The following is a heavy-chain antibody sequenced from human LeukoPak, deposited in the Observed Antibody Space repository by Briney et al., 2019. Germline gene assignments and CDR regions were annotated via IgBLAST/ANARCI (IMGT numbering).Heavy chain of an antibody. Sequence: SETLSLTCTVSGGSISTYYWSWIRQPPGKGLEWIGYIYDSGSTSYDPSLKSRVTISVDTSKNQFSLKLTSVNAADSAVYYCARAPVLYYFDFWGQGTLVTVSS. CDR3: ARAPVLYYFDF. CDR2: IYDSGST. D-gene: IGHD2/OR15-2a*01. CDR1: GGSISTYY. V-gene: IGHV4-59*01. J-gene: IGHJ4*02.